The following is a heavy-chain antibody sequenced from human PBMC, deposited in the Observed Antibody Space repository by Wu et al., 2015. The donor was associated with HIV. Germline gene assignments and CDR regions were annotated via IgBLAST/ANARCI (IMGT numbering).Heavy chain of an antibody. J-gene: IGHJ6*02. D-gene: IGHD1-26*01. CDR2: FNPNTGGA. CDR1: GYTFTDYY. Sequence: VQLVQSGTDVRKPGASVKVSCKASGYTFTDYYIHWVRQAPGQRLDWMGWFNPNTGGAHYGLDYQGRVTMTGDTSMTTVYMELTRLASDDTAIYYCARNIVGSIGGGYTYYGMDVWGQGDHGHRLL. V-gene: IGHV1-2*02. CDR3: ARNIVGSIGGGYTYYGMDV.